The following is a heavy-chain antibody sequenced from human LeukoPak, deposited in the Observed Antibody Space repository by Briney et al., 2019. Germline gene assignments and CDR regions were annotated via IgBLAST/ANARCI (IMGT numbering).Heavy chain of an antibody. CDR3: AKYVATVPTHYYCYALEV. CDR1: GYKSSGYG. D-gene: IGHD4-11*01. V-gene: IGHV3-23*01. Sequence: GRSLSLSYAASGYKSSGYGMEWVRQAPGKGLEWVSAISGSVGSTYYADSVKGRFTFSRDNSKNTLYLQMNSLRAEDTAVYYCAKYVATVPTHYYCYALEVCVQGTTVTVSS. J-gene: IGHJ6*02. CDR2: ISGSVGST.